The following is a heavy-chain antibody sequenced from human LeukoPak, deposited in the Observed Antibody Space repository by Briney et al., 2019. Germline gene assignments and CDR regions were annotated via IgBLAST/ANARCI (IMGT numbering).Heavy chain of an antibody. CDR1: GFTFSGFG. J-gene: IGHJ4*02. Sequence: GGSLRLSCAASGFTFSGFGMNWVRQAPGKGLEWVSSISSSSNYIYYADSAKGRFTISRDNAKNSLFLQMNSLRAEDTAVYFCARDLGQVVREYLDHWGQGTLVTVSS. V-gene: IGHV3-21*01. CDR3: ARDLGQVVREYLDH. CDR2: ISSSSNYI. D-gene: IGHD2-21*01.